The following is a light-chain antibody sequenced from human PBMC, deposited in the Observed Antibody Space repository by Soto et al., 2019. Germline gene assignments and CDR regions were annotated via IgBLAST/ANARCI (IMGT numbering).Light chain of an antibody. CDR1: QSLVNSGGNTF. Sequence: DAVMTQSPLSLPVSLGQPASISCRSSQSLVNSGGNTFLNWFRQRPGQSPRRLIYKVSNRDSGVPDRFSGSGSGTDFTLEISRVEAEDVGVYYCMQGSHWPFTFGQGTNLEIK. V-gene: IGKV2-30*01. CDR3: MQGSHWPFT. J-gene: IGKJ2*01. CDR2: KVS.